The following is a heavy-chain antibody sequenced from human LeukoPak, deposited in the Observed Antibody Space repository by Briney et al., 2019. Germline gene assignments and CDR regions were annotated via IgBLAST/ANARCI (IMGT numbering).Heavy chain of an antibody. CDR2: IIPIFDIA. D-gene: IGHD5-24*01. CDR1: GGTPSSYA. CDR3: ARMGRDGSY. J-gene: IGHJ4*02. Sequence: ASVKVSCKASGGTPSSYAISWVRQAPGQGLEWMGRIIPIFDIANYAQKFQGRVTITADKSTNTVYMGLSRLRSEDTAMYYCARMGRDGSYWGQGTLVTVS. V-gene: IGHV1-69*04.